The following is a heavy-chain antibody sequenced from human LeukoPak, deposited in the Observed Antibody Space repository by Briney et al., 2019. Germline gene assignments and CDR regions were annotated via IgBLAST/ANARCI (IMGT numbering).Heavy chain of an antibody. Sequence: GGSLRLSCEASGFTFGSYAMYWVRQAPGKGLEWVAGIFGSGGSAHYADSAKGRFTISRDNSKNTLYLQMNSLRAEDTAVYYCAKEYSGYDFDYWGQGTLVTVSS. CDR2: IFGSGGSA. J-gene: IGHJ4*02. CDR3: AKEYSGYDFDY. CDR1: GFTFGSYA. D-gene: IGHD5-12*01. V-gene: IGHV3-23*01.